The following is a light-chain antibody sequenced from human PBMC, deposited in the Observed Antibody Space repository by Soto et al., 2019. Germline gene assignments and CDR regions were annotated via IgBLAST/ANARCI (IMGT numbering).Light chain of an antibody. Sequence: EIVLTQSPATLSLSPGERATLSCRASQGVSSYLAWYQQKPGQAPRLLIYDASNRATGIPARFSGSGSGTDFTLTISSLEPEDFAVYYCQQRSNWQGLTFGGGTKVEIK. CDR1: QGVSSY. V-gene: IGKV3-11*01. CDR3: QQRSNWQGLT. J-gene: IGKJ4*01. CDR2: DAS.